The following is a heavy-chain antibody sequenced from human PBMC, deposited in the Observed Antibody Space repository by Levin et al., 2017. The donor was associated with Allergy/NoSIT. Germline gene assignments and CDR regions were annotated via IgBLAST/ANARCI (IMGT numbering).Heavy chain of an antibody. Sequence: KPSETLSLTCTVSGASVSSDPYYWTWIRQPPGKGLEWIGYIYYSGSTNFNPSLRGRVTISTDASKNQVSLKLTSVTAADTAVYYCARGQIHYYDSSGRYYYYSGMDVWGQGTTVTVSS. D-gene: IGHD3-22*01. CDR2: IYYSGST. CDR1: GASVSSDPYY. CDR3: ARGQIHYYDSSGRYYYYSGMDV. V-gene: IGHV4-61*01. J-gene: IGHJ6*02.